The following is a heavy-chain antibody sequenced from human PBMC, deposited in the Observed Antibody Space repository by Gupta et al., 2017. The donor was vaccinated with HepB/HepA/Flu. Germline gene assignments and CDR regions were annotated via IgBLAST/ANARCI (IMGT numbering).Heavy chain of an antibody. CDR3: LSWKPNFV. V-gene: IGHV3-73*01. Sequence: EVQLVESGGGLVQPGESLKLSCAASGFTFSGSNRNWVRQASGKGLEWIGSIKTKATGYATEYAASVKGRFTISRDDSKNTAYLHMNSLKTEDTAVYYCLSWKPNFVWGQGTLVTVSS. CDR2: IKTKATGYAT. J-gene: IGHJ4*02. CDR1: GFTFSGSN. D-gene: IGHD3-9*01.